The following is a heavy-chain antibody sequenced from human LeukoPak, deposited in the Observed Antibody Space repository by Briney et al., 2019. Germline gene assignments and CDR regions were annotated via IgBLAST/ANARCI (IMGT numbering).Heavy chain of an antibody. V-gene: IGHV3-23*01. CDR1: GFTFSSYA. Sequence: GSLRLSCAASGFTFSSYAMSWVRQAPGKGLEWVSAISGSGGSTYYADSVKGRFTVSSDVSKNTLYLQMNNLRGEDTAVYYCASRHCSGENCYAGPLDFWGQGIQVTVSS. CDR3: ASRHCSGENCYAGPLDF. CDR2: ISGSGGST. J-gene: IGHJ4*02. D-gene: IGHD2-8*02.